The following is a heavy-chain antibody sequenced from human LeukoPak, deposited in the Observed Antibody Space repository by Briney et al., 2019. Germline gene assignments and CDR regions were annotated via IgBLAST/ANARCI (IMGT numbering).Heavy chain of an antibody. CDR2: ISGSGGTT. CDR1: GFTFSSYA. CDR3: AKAADSSWFRGPDY. Sequence: PGGSLRLSCAASGFTFSSYAMSWVRQAPGQGLEWVSAISGSGGTTYHADSVKGRFSISRDNSKNTLFLQMTSLRAEDTAIYFCAKAADSSWFRGPDYWGQGTLVTVSS. D-gene: IGHD6-13*01. V-gene: IGHV3-23*01. J-gene: IGHJ4*02.